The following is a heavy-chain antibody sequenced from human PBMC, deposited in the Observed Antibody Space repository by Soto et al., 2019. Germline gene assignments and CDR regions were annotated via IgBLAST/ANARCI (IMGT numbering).Heavy chain of an antibody. CDR2: ISGSGGST. CDR3: AKDWLAVRGEPPTD. Sequence: EVQLLESGGGLVQPGSLRLSCAASGFTFSSYAMSWVRQAPGKGLEWVSAISGSGGSTYYADSVRGRFTISRDNSKNTLYLQMNSLRAEDTAVYYCAKDWLAVRGEPPTDWGQGTLVTVSS. V-gene: IGHV3-23*01. D-gene: IGHD3-10*01. CDR1: GFTFSSYA. J-gene: IGHJ4*02.